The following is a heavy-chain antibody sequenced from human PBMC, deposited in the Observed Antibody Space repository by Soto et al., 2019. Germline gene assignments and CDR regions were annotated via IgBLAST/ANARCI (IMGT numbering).Heavy chain of an antibody. V-gene: IGHV4-31*03. CDR3: ASQATGWYPDY. J-gene: IGHJ4*02. Sequence: QVELQESGPGLVKPSQTLSLTCTVSGGSISSGGYYWSWIRQHPGKGLEWIGYIYDSGSTYYNPYLKSRVIISVDTSKNQFSLKLSSVTAADTAVYYCASQATGWYPDYWGQGTLVTVSS. D-gene: IGHD6-19*01. CDR1: GGSISSGGYY. CDR2: IYDSGST.